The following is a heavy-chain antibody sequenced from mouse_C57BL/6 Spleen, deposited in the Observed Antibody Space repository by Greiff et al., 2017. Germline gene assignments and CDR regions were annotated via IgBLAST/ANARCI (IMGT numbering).Heavy chain of an antibody. J-gene: IGHJ2*01. CDR2: IHPNSGRT. CDR3: ASPYDYDYFDY. CDR1: GYTFTSYW. Sequence: QVQLQQPGAELVKPGASVKLSCKASGYTFTSYWMHWVKQRPGQGLEWIGMIHPNSGRTNYNEKFKSKATLTVDKSSSTAYMQLSSLTSEDSAVYSCASPYDYDYFDYWGQGTTLTVSS. V-gene: IGHV1-64*01. D-gene: IGHD2-4*01.